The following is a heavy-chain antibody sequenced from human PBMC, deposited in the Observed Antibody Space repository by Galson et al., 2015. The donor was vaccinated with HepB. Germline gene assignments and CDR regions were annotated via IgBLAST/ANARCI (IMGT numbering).Heavy chain of an antibody. CDR1: GGSISSGGYY. D-gene: IGHD2-2*01. V-gene: IGHV4-31*03. J-gene: IGHJ3*02. Sequence: TLSLTCTVSGGSISSGGYYWSWIRQHPGKGLEWIGYIYYSGSTYYNPSLKSRVTISVNTSKNQFSLKLSSVTAADTAVYYCAKTSDCSSTSCRYKGGSVDAFDIWGQGTMVTVSS. CDR2: IYYSGST. CDR3: AKTSDCSSTSCRYKGGSVDAFDI.